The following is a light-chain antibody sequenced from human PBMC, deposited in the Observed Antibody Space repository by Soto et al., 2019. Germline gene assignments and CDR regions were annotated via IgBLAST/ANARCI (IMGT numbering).Light chain of an antibody. CDR3: FSYGCSYSYV. CDR2: DVS. V-gene: IGLV2-11*01. J-gene: IGLJ1*01. Sequence: SVVTQLRSVSGSPGQSVTVSCLGTSSDVGDYNPVSWYKQHLGKAPKLMSYDVSKRPSGVPDRFSGSKTGNTASLTISWLQAEEEANYNCFSYGCSYSYVVGIWTNVTV. CDR1: SSDVGDYNP.